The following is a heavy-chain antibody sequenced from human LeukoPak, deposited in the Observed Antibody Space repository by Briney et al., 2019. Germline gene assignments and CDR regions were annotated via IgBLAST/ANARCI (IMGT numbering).Heavy chain of an antibody. J-gene: IGHJ6*03. Sequence: GGSLRLSCAASGFTFSSYEMNWVRQAPGKGLEWVSYISSSGSTIYYADSVKGRFTISRDNAKNSLYLQMNSLRAEDTAVYYCARYMDYYMDVWGKGTTVTISS. V-gene: IGHV3-48*03. CDR1: GFTFSSYE. CDR3: ARYMDYYMDV. CDR2: ISSSGSTI.